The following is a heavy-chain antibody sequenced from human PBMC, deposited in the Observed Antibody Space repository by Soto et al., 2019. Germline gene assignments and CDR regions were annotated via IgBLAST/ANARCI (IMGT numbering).Heavy chain of an antibody. V-gene: IGHV4-30-2*06. Sequence: QLRLQESGSGVVKTSESLSLTCTVFGASITYGGYSWSWIRQSPGRGLEWIGHITHLENTYFNPSFKSRLSMSIDRTKNQFSLKVTSMTAADEGGYFCVRGGGNDPFEEWGQGILVTVSS. CDR3: VRGGGNDPFEE. J-gene: IGHJ1*01. CDR1: GASITYGGYS. CDR2: ITHLENT. D-gene: IGHD5-12*01.